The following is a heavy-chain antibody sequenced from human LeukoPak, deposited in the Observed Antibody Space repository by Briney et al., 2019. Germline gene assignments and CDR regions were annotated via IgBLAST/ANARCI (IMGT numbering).Heavy chain of an antibody. V-gene: IGHV4-31*03. CDR1: GGSISSGGYY. D-gene: IGHD3-10*01. J-gene: IGHJ4*02. CDR3: ARTTYYYGSGSSPHLDY. Sequence: SQTLSLTCTVSGGSISSGGYYWSSIRQHPGKGLEWIGYIYYSGSTYYNPSLKSRVTISVDTSKNQFSLKLSSVTAADTAVYYCARTTYYYGSGSSPHLDYWGQGTLVTVSS. CDR2: IYYSGST.